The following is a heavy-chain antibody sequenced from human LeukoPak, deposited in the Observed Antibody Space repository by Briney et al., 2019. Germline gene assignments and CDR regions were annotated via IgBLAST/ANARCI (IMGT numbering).Heavy chain of an antibody. V-gene: IGHV3-23*01. CDR3: AKDRIVGAIISFDV. Sequence: GGSLRLSCAASGFTFNIYGMSWVRQAPGKGLEWVSGISDTGVSTYYAVSVKGRFTISRDNSKNTLYLQMNNLRAEDTAVYFCAKDRIVGAIISFDVWGQGTMVTVSS. CDR2: ISDTGVST. D-gene: IGHD1-26*01. J-gene: IGHJ3*01. CDR1: GFTFNIYG.